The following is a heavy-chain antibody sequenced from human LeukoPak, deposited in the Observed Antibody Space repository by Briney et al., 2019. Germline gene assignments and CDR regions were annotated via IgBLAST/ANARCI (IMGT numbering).Heavy chain of an antibody. Sequence: GGSLRLSCAASGFTFSTYAMSWVRQAPGKGLEWVSAISGSGGSTYYADSVKGRFTISRDNSKNTLYLQMNSLRAEDTAVYYCARTTVVTLRRGYYYGMDVWGQGTTVTVSS. CDR3: ARTTVVTLRRGYYYGMDV. CDR1: GFTFSTYA. V-gene: IGHV3-23*01. J-gene: IGHJ6*02. CDR2: ISGSGGST. D-gene: IGHD4-23*01.